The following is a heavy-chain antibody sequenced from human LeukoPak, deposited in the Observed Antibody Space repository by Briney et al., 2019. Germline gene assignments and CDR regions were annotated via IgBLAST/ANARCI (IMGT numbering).Heavy chain of an antibody. D-gene: IGHD2-2*01. J-gene: IGHJ4*02. V-gene: IGHV3-30*02. Sequence: GGSLRLPCAVSGFTFSSYAMHWVRQAPGKGLEWVAFLQYYTNNEFYADSVKGRFTISRDNSKNTLYLQMNSLRVEDTAVYYCAKDMCSTTSCPEGSPAGWGQGTLVIVSS. CDR2: LQYYTNNE. CDR3: AKDMCSTTSCPEGSPAG. CDR1: GFTFSSYA.